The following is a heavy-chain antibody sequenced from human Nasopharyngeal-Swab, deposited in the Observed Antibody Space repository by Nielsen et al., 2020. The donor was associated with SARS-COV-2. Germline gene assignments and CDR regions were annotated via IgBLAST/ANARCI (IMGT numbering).Heavy chain of an antibody. Sequence: WARQAKGKGQERMGGIIPIFGTANYAQKFQGRVAITADESTRTAYMELSSLRSEDTAMYYCAREGAHYYDSSGYFSHDYWGQGALVTVSS. V-gene: IGHV1-69*01. CDR3: AREGAHYYDSSGYFSHDY. D-gene: IGHD3-22*01. J-gene: IGHJ4*02. CDR2: IIPIFGTA.